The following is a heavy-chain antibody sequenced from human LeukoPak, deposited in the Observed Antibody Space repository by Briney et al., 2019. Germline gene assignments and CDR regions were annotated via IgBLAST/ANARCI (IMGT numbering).Heavy chain of an antibody. V-gene: IGHV4-39*01. Sequence: PSETLSLTCTVSSDSIYSSNYYWGWIRQPPGKGLEWIGSIYYSGSTYYNSSLKSRVTISVDTSKNQFSLQLNAVTPEDTAVYYCARAEGSGSYYAWGQGTLVTVSS. CDR2: IYYSGST. CDR3: ARAEGSGSYYA. D-gene: IGHD3-10*01. CDR1: SDSIYSSNYY. J-gene: IGHJ4*02.